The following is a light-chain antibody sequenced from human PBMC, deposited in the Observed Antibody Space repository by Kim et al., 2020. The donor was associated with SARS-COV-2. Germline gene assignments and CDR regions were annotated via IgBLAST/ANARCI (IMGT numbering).Light chain of an antibody. Sequence: EIVLTQSPGTLSLSPGERAALSCRTSQNVNDNYLAWYQQKAGQAPRLLLYGASNRATGIPDRFSGSGSGSDFTLTISRLEPEDFAVYYCHQYRTSPWTFGQGTKVDIK. V-gene: IGKV3-20*01. CDR1: QNVNDNY. CDR3: HQYRTSPWT. J-gene: IGKJ1*01. CDR2: GAS.